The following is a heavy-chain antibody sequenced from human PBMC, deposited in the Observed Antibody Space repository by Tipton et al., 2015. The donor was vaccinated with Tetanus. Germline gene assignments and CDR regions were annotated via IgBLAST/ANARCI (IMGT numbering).Heavy chain of an antibody. D-gene: IGHD2-2*01. J-gene: IGHJ5*02. CDR3: ARGLRRLFCTSASCHPNWCDP. V-gene: IGHV3-30-3*01. CDR2: ITFDGGTK. CDR1: GFTFTRYA. Sequence: SLRLSCAASGFTFTRYAMHWVRQAPGKGLEWVAVITFDGGTKYYADSVKGRFTVSRDSAKNSLSLQMNSLRAEDTAVYYCARGLRRLFCTSASCHPNWCDPWSQGTLVTVSS.